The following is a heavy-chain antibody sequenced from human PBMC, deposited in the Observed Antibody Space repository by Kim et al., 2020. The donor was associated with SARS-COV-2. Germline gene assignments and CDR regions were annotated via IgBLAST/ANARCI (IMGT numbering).Heavy chain of an antibody. Sequence: GGSLRLSCAASGFTFSSYWMHWVRQAPGKGLVWVSRINSDGSSTSYADSVKGRFTISRDNAKNTLYLQMNSLRAEDTAVYYCARVPFLGSSHAHNDYYYYGMDVWGQGTTVTVSS. V-gene: IGHV3-74*01. J-gene: IGHJ6*02. CDR2: INSDGSST. CDR1: GFTFSSYW. CDR3: ARVPFLGSSHAHNDYYYYGMDV. D-gene: IGHD3-10*01.